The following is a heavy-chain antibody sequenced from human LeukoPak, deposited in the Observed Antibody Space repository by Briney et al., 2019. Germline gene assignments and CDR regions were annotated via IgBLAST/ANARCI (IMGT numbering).Heavy chain of an antibody. CDR3: ARATKTSIAAVSLTYYFDY. D-gene: IGHD6-13*01. V-gene: IGHV3-11*04. Sequence: GGSLRLSCAASGFTFSDYYMSWIRQAPGKGLEWVSYISSSGSTIYYADSVKGRFTISRDNAKNSLYLQMNSLRAEDTAVYYCARATKTSIAAVSLTYYFDYWGQGTLVTVSS. CDR1: GFTFSDYY. J-gene: IGHJ4*02. CDR2: ISSSGSTI.